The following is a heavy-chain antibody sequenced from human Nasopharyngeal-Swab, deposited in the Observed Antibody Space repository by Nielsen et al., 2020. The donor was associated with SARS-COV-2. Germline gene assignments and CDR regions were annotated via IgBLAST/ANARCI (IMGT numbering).Heavy chain of an antibody. CDR3: AREARHYGDHPPDY. Sequence: GESLKISCAASGFTFSDFYMTWIRQAPGKGLEWISTISGSSTHTDYADSVKGRFTISRDDAKNSLYLQMNSLRVEDTAVYYCAREARHYGDHPPDYWGQGTLVTVSS. J-gene: IGHJ4*02. D-gene: IGHD4-17*01. CDR2: ISGSSTHT. V-gene: IGHV3-11*06. CDR1: GFTFSDFY.